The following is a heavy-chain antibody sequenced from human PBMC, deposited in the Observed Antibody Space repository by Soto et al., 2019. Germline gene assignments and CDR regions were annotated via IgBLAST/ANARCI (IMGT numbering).Heavy chain of an antibody. J-gene: IGHJ4*02. Sequence: PGGALRLSCTASGFTFDDFSMHWVRQAPGKGPEWVSGINWNSVTIIYADSVKGRFTISRDNAKNSLYLQMSSLGTEDTAVYYCARETPGWNPFDYWGQGTLVTVSS. D-gene: IGHD1-1*01. CDR3: ARETPGWNPFDY. V-gene: IGHV3-9*01. CDR2: INWNSVTI. CDR1: GFTFDDFS.